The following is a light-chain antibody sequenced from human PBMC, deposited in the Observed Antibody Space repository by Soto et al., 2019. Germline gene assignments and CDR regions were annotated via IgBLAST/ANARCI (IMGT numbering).Light chain of an antibody. CDR3: HQYHAWSTFI. V-gene: IGKV2D-29*01. J-gene: IGKJ5*01. CDR1: QSLLHSDGKTY. Sequence: DIVLTQTPLSLSVTPGQPASISCKPSQSLLHSDGKTYLYWYLQKPGHPPQLMIYEVSNRFSGVTDRFSGSLSGTELTLTLSSLQSEDFEVYYCHQYHAWSTFILAQGKPLEIK. CDR2: EVS.